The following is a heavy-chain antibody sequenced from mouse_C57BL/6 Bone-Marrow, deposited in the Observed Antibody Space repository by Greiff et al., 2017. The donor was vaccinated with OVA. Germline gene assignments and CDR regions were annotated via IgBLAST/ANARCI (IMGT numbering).Heavy chain of an antibody. Sequence: QVQLKQPGAELVKPGASVKMSCKASGYTFTSYWITWVKQRPGQGLEWIGDIYPGSGSTNYNEKFKSKATLTVDTSSSTAYMQLSSLTSEDSAVYYCASFITTDYYYAMDYWGQGTSVTVSS. CDR1: GYTFTSYW. V-gene: IGHV1-55*01. J-gene: IGHJ4*01. CDR2: IYPGSGST. CDR3: ASFITTDYYYAMDY. D-gene: IGHD1-2*01.